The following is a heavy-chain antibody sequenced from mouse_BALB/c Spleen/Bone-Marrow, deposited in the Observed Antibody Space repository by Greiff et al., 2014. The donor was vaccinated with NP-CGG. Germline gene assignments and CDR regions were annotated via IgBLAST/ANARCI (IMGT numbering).Heavy chain of an antibody. CDR2: IYPGNSDT. V-gene: IGHV1-5*01. CDR1: GYTFSSFW. CDR3: TREGNYFDS. Sequence: VQLKQSGTVLARPGASAKMSCKASGYTFSSFWMHWIRQRPGQGLEWIGAIYPGNSDTRYNQKFKGKARLTAVTPSSTAYMELSSLTDEDSAVYYCTREGNYFDSWGQGTTLTVSS. J-gene: IGHJ2*01.